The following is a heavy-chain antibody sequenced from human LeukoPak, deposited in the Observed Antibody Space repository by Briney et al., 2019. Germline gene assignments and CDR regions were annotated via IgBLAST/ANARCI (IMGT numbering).Heavy chain of an antibody. CDR3: ARDRLSNGAGWYFDL. CDR2: IGIAGDT. CDR1: GFTFSSYD. Sequence: GGSLRLSCAASGFTFSSYDMHWVRQVTGRGLEWVSAIGIAGDTYYLGSVKGRLTISRENAKNSLYLQMNSLRAGDTAVYYCARDRLSNGAGWYFDLWGRGTLVSVSS. V-gene: IGHV3-13*04. J-gene: IGHJ2*01. D-gene: IGHD2-8*01.